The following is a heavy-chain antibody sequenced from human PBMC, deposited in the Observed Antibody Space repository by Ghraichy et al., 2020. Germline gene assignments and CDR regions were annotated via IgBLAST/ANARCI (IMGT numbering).Heavy chain of an antibody. J-gene: IGHJ4*02. CDR1: GFTFSTYA. CDR2: ISSTSRSR. D-gene: IGHD5-18*01. Sequence: GGSLRLACAASGFTFSTYAMNWVRQAPGKGLEWISYISSTSRSRYYADSVKGRFTISRDNARNSLFLQMNSLRDEDTAVYFCAGEDDNNGYHGGNYWGQGTLVTVSS. V-gene: IGHV3-48*02. CDR3: AGEDDNNGYHGGNY.